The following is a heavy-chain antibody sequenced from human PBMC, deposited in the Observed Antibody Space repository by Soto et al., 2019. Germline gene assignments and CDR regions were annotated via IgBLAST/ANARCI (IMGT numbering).Heavy chain of an antibody. CDR1: GGSISSGGYY. J-gene: IGHJ4*02. V-gene: IGHV4-31*03. CDR3: ARDRYDILTGYSGTLDY. Sequence: SETLSLTCTVSGGSISSGGYYWSWIRQHPGKGLEWIGYIYYSGSTYYNPSLKSRVTISVDTSKNQFSLKLSSVTAADTAVYYCARDRYDILTGYSGTLDYWGQGTLVT. D-gene: IGHD3-9*01. CDR2: IYYSGST.